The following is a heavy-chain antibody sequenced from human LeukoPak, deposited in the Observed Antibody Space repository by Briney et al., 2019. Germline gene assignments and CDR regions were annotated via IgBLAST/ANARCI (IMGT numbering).Heavy chain of an antibody. Sequence: GGSLRLSCAASGFTFRSYSMNWVRQAPGKGLEWVSSISSSSSYIYYADSVKGRLTISRDNAKNSLYLQMNSLRAEDTAVYYCARVAAGYSVNYFDYWGQGTLVTVSS. D-gene: IGHD4-23*01. CDR3: ARVAAGYSVNYFDY. J-gene: IGHJ4*02. CDR1: GFTFRSYS. CDR2: ISSSSSYI. V-gene: IGHV3-21*01.